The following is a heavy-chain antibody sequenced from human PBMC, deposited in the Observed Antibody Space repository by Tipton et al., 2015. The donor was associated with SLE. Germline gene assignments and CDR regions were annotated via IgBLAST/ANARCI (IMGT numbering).Heavy chain of an antibody. CDR3: ARGVTTQSFDY. CDR2: ISDSGGSK. CDR1: GYSISGYY. Sequence: LSLTCAVSGYSISGYYWSWIRQPPGKGLEWVAGISDSGGSKYYADSVKGRFTISRNNSKNTVYLQMNSLRAEDTAVYYCARGVTTQSFDYWGQGTLVTVSS. J-gene: IGHJ4*02. D-gene: IGHD4-17*01. V-gene: IGHV3-53*04.